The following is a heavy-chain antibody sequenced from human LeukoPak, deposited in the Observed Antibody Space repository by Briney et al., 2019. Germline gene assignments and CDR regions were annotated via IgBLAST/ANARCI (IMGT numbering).Heavy chain of an antibody. CDR2: INHSGST. Sequence: SETLSLTCAVYGGSSSGYYWSWIRQPPGKGLEWIGEINHSGSTHYNPSLKSRVTISVDTSKNQFSLRLSSVTAADTAVYYCARGLPFTIVLMVYGNWFDPWGQGTLVTVSS. V-gene: IGHV4-34*01. D-gene: IGHD2-8*01. J-gene: IGHJ5*02. CDR3: ARGLPFTIVLMVYGNWFDP. CDR1: GGSSSGYY.